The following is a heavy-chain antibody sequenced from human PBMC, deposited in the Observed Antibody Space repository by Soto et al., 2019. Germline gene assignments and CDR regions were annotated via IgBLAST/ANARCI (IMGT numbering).Heavy chain of an antibody. J-gene: IGHJ4*01. V-gene: IGHV1-2*02. CDR3: AKDLYTGLSGGSGY. D-gene: IGHD1-20*01. CDR1: GYTYTGYY. CDR2: INPNSGGT. Sequence: ASVKVSCKASGYTYTGYYMHWVRQAPGQGLEWMGWINPNSGGTNYAQKFQGRVTMTRDTSISTAYMELSRLRSDDTAVYYCAKDLYTGLSGGSGYWRPGNLVTVYS.